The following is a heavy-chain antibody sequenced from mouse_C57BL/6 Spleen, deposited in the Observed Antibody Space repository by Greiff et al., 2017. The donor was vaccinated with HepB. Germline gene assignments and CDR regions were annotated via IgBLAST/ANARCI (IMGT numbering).Heavy chain of an antibody. J-gene: IGHJ2*01. CDR3: ARKTEAGYYFDY. V-gene: IGHV1-80*01. D-gene: IGHD4-1*01. Sequence: VQLQQSGAELVKPGASVKISCKASGYAFSSYWMNWVKQRPGKGLEWIGQIYPGDGDTNYNGKFKGKATLTADKSSSTAYMQLSSLTSEDSAVYFCARKTEAGYYFDYWGQGTTLTVSS. CDR2: IYPGDGDT. CDR1: GYAFSSYW.